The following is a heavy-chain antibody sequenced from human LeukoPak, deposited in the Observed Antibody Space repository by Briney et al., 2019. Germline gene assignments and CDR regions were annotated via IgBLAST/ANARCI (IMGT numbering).Heavy chain of an antibody. CDR2: ISGSGGST. V-gene: IGHV3-23*01. Sequence: PGGSLRLSCAASRFTFSNYAMSWVRQAPGKGLEWVSGISGSGGSTSYADSVKGRFTISRDNSKNTLYLQMNSLRGDDTAVYYCAKDGRSELYYFDSSEHYWGQGTLVTVSS. CDR1: RFTFSNYA. J-gene: IGHJ4*02. CDR3: AKDGRSELYYFDSSEHY. D-gene: IGHD3-22*01.